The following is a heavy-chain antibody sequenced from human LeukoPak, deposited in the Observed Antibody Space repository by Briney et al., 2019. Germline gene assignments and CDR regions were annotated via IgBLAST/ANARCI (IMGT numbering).Heavy chain of an antibody. CDR3: ARERGHYYMDV. CDR1: GFTFSSYS. J-gene: IGHJ6*03. CDR2: ISSSSTYI. Sequence: GGSLRLSCVASGFTFSSYSMNWVRQAPGKGLEWVSSISSSSTYIYYADSVKGRFTISRDNAKNLLYLQMNSLRAEDTAVYYCARERGHYYMDVWGIGTTVTVPS. D-gene: IGHD3-16*01. V-gene: IGHV3-21*06.